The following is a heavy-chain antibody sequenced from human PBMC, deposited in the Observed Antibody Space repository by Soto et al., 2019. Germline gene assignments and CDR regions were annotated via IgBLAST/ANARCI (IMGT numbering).Heavy chain of an antibody. V-gene: IGHV4-39*01. D-gene: IGHD1-1*01. CDR2: IYYSGST. J-gene: IGHJ4*02. CDR1: GCSISSSSYY. Sequence: QLQLQESGPGLVKPSETLSLTCTVSGCSISSSSYYWGWIRQPPGKGLEWIGSIYYSGSTYYNPSLKSRVTIPVDTSKNQFSLKLSSVTAADTAVYYCARHLDGAYSFASWGQGTLVTVSS. CDR3: ARHLDGAYSFAS.